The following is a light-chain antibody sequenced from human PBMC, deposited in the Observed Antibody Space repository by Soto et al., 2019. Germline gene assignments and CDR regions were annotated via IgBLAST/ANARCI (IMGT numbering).Light chain of an antibody. CDR2: GAS. V-gene: IGKV3-20*01. J-gene: IGKJ1*01. CDR3: QQYGSSPT. Sequence: EIVLTQSPGTLSLSPGERATLSCRASQSVSSSYLAWYQQKPGQAPRLLIYGASSRATGIPDRFSGSGSGTDFTLTISRLEPDAVAVYYCQQYGSSPTFGQGTKVEIK. CDR1: QSVSSSY.